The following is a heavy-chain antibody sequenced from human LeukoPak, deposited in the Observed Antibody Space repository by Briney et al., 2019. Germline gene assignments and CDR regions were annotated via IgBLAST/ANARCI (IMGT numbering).Heavy chain of an antibody. CDR3: ARDRLPITMVRGVTIDY. Sequence: GSLRLSCAASGFTFSSYAMHWVRQAPGKGLEWAPLISYDGRNKYYADSVKGRFTISRDNSKNTLYLQMNSLRAEDTAVYYCARDRLPITMVRGVTIDYWGQGTLVTVSS. D-gene: IGHD3-10*01. J-gene: IGHJ4*02. CDR2: ISYDGRNK. CDR1: GFTFSSYA. V-gene: IGHV3-30*04.